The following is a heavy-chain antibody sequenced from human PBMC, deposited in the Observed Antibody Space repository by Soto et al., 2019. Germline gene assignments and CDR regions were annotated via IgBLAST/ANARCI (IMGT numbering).Heavy chain of an antibody. V-gene: IGHV1-69*13. CDR3: AGAEGKSDLSASTGYFTG. CDR2: IIPICGTA. CDR1: GGTFSSYA. J-gene: IGHJ4*02. D-gene: IGHD3-22*01. Sequence: SVKVSCKASGGTFSSYAISWVRQAPGQGLEWMGGIIPICGTANYAQKFQGRVTITADDSTSTAYMELISLRSEDTAVDYCAGAEGKSDLSASTGYFTGWGQETLVTVPS.